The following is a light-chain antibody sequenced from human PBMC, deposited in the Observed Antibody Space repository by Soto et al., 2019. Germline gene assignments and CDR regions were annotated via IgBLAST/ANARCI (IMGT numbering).Light chain of an antibody. CDR2: DVS. CDR3: SSYTSSSTQVG. CDR1: SSDVGGYNY. V-gene: IGLV2-14*01. J-gene: IGLJ2*01. Sequence: QSALTQPASVSGSPGQSITISCTGTSSDVGGYNYVSWYQQHPGKAPKLMIYDVSNRPSGVSNRFSGSKSGNTASLTISGLRAEDEADYYCSSYTSSSTQVGFGGGTKLTLL.